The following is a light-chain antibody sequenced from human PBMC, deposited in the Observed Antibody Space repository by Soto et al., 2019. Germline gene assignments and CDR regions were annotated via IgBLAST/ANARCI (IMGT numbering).Light chain of an antibody. CDR1: SRDIGAYNY. Sequence: QSALTQPASVSGSPGQSISISCSGTSRDIGAYNYVSWYLQHPGKAPKLMIYEVVNRPSGVSNRFSGSKPGNTASLTISGLQAEDEADYYCCSYADGSIYVFGTGTKVTVL. J-gene: IGLJ1*01. CDR2: EVV. V-gene: IGLV2-14*01. CDR3: CSYADGSIYV.